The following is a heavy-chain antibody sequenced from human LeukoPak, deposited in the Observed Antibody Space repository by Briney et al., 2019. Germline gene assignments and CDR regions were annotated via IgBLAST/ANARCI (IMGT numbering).Heavy chain of an antibody. CDR2: ISAYNGNT. J-gene: IGHJ4*02. V-gene: IGHV1-18*01. CDR1: GYTFTSYG. Sequence: GASVKVSCKASGYTFTSYGISWVRQAPGQGLEWMGWISAYNGNTNYAQKLQGRVTMTTDTSTSTAYMELRSLRSDDTAVYYCARDGNRGVPAARGDFDYWGQGTLVTVSS. CDR3: ARDGNRGVPAARGDFDY. D-gene: IGHD2-2*01.